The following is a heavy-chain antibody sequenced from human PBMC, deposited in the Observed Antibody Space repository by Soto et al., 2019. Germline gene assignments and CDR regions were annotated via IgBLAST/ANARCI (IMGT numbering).Heavy chain of an antibody. CDR2: ISGGAEAT. CDR1: GFTFNNYA. Sequence: EVQLLESGGGLVQPGGSLRLSCAASGFTFNNYAMSWVRQAPGKGLEWVSAISGGAEATYYTDSVRGRFTISRDNSKNTLSLQMDSLRAEDTAVYYCAKESPSNSGRSGREYYFDYWGQGTLVTVSS. CDR3: AKESPSNSGRSGREYYFDY. V-gene: IGHV3-23*01. D-gene: IGHD3-10*01. J-gene: IGHJ4*02.